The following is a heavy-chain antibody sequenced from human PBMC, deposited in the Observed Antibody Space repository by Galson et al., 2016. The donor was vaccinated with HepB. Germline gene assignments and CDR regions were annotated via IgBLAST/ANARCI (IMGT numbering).Heavy chain of an antibody. D-gene: IGHD5-12*01. CDR3: ASNSGYGVSNWFDP. CDR2: IYPDGRT. J-gene: IGHJ5*02. CDR1: GFTVTNSF. V-gene: IGHV3-53*01. Sequence: SLRLSCAASGFTVTNSFMTWVRQALGKGLEWVTDIYPDGRTYYADRVKGRFTISRDNSKNSLYLQMNSLRAEDTAVYYCASNSGYGVSNWFDPWGQGTLVTVSS.